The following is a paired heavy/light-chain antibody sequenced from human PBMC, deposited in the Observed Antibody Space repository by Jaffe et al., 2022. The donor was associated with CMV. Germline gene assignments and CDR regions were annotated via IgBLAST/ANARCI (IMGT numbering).Light chain of an antibody. Sequence: DIVMTQSLDSLAVSLGGRATINCKSSQNILNTSSNKNYLAWYQQKPGQPPKLLIYWASARESGVPDRFTGSGSGTDFTLTISSLQAEDVAVYYCQQYFTTPYTFGQGTKLE. CDR2: WAS. CDR1: QNILNTSSNKNY. J-gene: IGKJ2*01. V-gene: IGKV4-1*01. CDR3: QQYFTTPYT.
Heavy chain of an antibody. CDR2: IYAGNGNT. CDR3: AREAEVGYNDRSGPNDY. Sequence: QVHLVQSGAEVRKPGASVKVSCKASGYTFTNYAVHWVRQAPGQRLEWMGWIYAGNGNTRYSQNFQGRVTITRDTSASTVSMELYSLRSEDTAVYYCAREAEVGYNDRSGPNDYWGQGTRVTVSS. D-gene: IGHD3-22*01. J-gene: IGHJ4*02. V-gene: IGHV1-3*01. CDR1: GYTFTNYA.